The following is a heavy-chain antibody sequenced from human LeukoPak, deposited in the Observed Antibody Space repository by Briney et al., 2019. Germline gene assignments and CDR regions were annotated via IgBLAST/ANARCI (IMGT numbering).Heavy chain of an antibody. CDR1: GFTFSTFG. CDR2: ISSSSTYI. CDR3: ARVVGTYFDY. Sequence: GRSLRLSCAASGFTFSTFGMNWVRQAPGKGLEWVSFISSSSTYIYYADSVKGRFTISRDNAKNSLYLQMNSLRAEDTAVYYCARVVGTYFDYWGQGTLVTVSS. V-gene: IGHV3-21*01. J-gene: IGHJ4*02. D-gene: IGHD1-14*01.